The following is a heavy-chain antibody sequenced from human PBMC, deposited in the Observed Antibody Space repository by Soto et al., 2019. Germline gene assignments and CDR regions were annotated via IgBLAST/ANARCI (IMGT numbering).Heavy chain of an antibody. CDR3: AREFEGHSSSWPFDY. CDR1: GYTFPTYG. Sequence: GASVKVSCKASGYTFPTYGIAWVRQAPGQGLEWMGWISVYNGFTHYAQKFRGRVTVTTETSTSTVHMELRSLSSDDTAVYYCAREFEGHSSSWPFDYWGQGTLVTVSS. CDR2: ISVYNGFT. V-gene: IGHV1-18*01. D-gene: IGHD6-13*01. J-gene: IGHJ4*02.